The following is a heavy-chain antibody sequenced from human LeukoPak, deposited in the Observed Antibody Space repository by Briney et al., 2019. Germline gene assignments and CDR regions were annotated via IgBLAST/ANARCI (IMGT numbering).Heavy chain of an antibody. CDR3: ARGDFWNRFDP. CDR1: GYTFTSYD. J-gene: IGHJ5*02. Sequence: ASVKVSCKASGYTFTSYDINWVRQATGQGLEWMGWMNPNSGNTGYAQKFRGRVTMTRNTSISTADMELSSLRSDDTAVYYCARGDFWNRFDPWGQGTLVTVSS. V-gene: IGHV1-8*01. D-gene: IGHD3-3*01. CDR2: MNPNSGNT.